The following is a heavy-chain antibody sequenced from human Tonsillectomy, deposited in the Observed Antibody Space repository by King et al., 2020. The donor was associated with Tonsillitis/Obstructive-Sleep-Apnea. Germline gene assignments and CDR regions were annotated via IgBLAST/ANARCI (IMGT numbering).Heavy chain of an antibody. Sequence: VQLVESGGGLIQPGGSLRLSCAASGFTVSSNSMSWVRQAPGKGLEWVSVIYSGGNTYYADSVKGRFTISRDNSRNTLYLQMNSLRAEDTAVYYCAREPERGHKDACDMGGKGKMVTVSS. CDR2: IYSGGNT. D-gene: IGHD1-14*01. CDR1: GFTVSSNS. CDR3: AREPERGHKDACDM. V-gene: IGHV3-53*01. J-gene: IGHJ3*02.